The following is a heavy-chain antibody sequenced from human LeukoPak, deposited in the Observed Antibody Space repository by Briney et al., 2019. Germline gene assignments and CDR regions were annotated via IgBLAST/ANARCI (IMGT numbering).Heavy chain of an antibody. V-gene: IGHV4-59*08. CDR3: ARRPDYGDYDKAFDI. CDR2: TYYSGTT. D-gene: IGHD4-17*01. CDR1: GGSINDYY. Sequence: PSETLSLTCTVSGGSINDYYWTWIRQPPGKGLEWIGNTYYSGTTNYNPSLKSRVTISVDTSKNQFSLKFNSVTAADTAVYYCARRPDYGDYDKAFDIWGQGTMVTVSS. J-gene: IGHJ3*02.